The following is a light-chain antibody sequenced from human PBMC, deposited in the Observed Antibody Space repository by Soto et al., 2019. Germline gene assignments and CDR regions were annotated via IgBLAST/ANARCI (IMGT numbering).Light chain of an antibody. J-gene: IGKJ4*01. CDR3: QQYASSPLT. CDR2: DAS. CDR1: QRVGRDY. Sequence: EIVLTQSPATLSLSPGERATFSCRASQRVGRDYLAWYQQKPGQAPRLLIYDASSRATGTPDRFSGSGSGTDFTLTISRLEPEDFAVYYCQQYASSPLTFGGGTKVEIK. V-gene: IGKV3-20*01.